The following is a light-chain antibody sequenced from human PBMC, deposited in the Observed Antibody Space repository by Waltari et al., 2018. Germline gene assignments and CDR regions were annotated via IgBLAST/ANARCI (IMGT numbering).Light chain of an antibody. CDR1: KHNVGHQR. J-gene: IGLJ1*01. CDR3: STWDISLNSHV. CDR2: RNN. Sequence: QAGLTQPPSVSKGLRQTATLTCTGNKHNVGHQRALCLHQHPGRPPQLLSYRNNDRPSGISEGFSASRSGNTASLTITGLQPEDEADYYCSTWDISLNSHVFGTGTKVTVL. V-gene: IGLV10-54*04.